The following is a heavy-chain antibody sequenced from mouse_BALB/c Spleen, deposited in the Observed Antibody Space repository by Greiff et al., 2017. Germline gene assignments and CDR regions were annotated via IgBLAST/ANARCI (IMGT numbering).Heavy chain of an antibody. CDR1: GYSITSDYA. V-gene: IGHV3-2*02. D-gene: IGHD2-3*01. CDR3: ASDGYYPYYAMDY. CDR2: ISYSGST. Sequence: EVQRVESGPGLVKPSQSLSLTCTVTGYSITSDYAWNWIRQFPGNKLEWMGYISYSGSTSYNPSLKSRISITRDTSKNQFFLQLNSVTTEDTATYYCASDGYYPYYAMDYWGQGTSVTVSS. J-gene: IGHJ4*01.